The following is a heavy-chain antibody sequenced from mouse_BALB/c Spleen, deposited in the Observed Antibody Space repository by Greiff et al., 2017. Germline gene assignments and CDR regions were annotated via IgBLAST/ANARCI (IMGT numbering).Heavy chain of an antibody. CDR3: ARDYYGLDY. CDR1: GYTFTSYK. Sequence: QVQLQQSAADLARPGASVKMSCKASGYTFTSYKMHWVKQRPGQGLEWIGYINPSSGYTEYNQKFKDKTTLTADKSSSTAYMQLRSLTSEDSAVYYCARDYYGLDYWGQGTTLTVSS. J-gene: IGHJ2*01. D-gene: IGHD1-1*01. CDR2: INPSSGYT. V-gene: IGHV1-4*02.